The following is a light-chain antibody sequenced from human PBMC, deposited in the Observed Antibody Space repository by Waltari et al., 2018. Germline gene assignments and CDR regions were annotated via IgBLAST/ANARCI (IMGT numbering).Light chain of an antibody. CDR3: LLWYSGPRWV. Sequence: QAVVTQEPSLTVSPGGTVTLTCGSSTGAVTSGQYPYWFQQNPGQVPRTLIYDTNNKPSWTPARFSGSLLGGKAALTLSGAQPEDEAEYYCLLWYSGPRWVFGGGTKLSVL. J-gene: IGLJ3*02. V-gene: IGLV7-46*01. CDR1: TGAVTSGQY. CDR2: DTN.